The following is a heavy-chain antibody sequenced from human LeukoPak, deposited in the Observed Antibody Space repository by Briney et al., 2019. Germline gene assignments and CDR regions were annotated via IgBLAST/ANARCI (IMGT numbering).Heavy chain of an antibody. J-gene: IGHJ6*02. CDR2: ISSSSSYI. CDR3: ARDRRYCTNGVCYSDYGMDV. Sequence: GGSLRLSCAASGFTFSTYSMNWVRQAPGKGLEWVSSISSSSSYIYYADSVKGRFTISRDNAKNSLYLQMNSLRAEDTAVYYCARDRRYCTNGVCYSDYGMDVWGQGTTVTVSS. CDR1: GFTFSTYS. D-gene: IGHD2-8*01. V-gene: IGHV3-21*01.